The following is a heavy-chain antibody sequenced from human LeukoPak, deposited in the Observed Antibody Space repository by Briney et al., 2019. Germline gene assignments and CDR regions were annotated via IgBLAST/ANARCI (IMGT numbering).Heavy chain of an antibody. CDR1: GGSISSYY. J-gene: IGHJ5*02. D-gene: IGHD2-21*01. CDR3: ARHIDTWFWFDP. Sequence: SETLSLTCTVSGGSISSYYWSWIRQPAGKGLEWIGRIYTSGSTNYNPSLKSRVAISLDTSKNQFSLQLSSVTAADTAIYYCARHIDTWFWFDPWGQGTLVTVSS. CDR2: IYTSGST. V-gene: IGHV4-4*07.